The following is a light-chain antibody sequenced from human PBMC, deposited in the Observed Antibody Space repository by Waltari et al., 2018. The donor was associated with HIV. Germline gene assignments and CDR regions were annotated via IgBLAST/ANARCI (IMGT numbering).Light chain of an antibody. J-gene: IGLJ3*02. CDR3: SSYTTTTSYVL. CDR1: TTDIGSFHR. Sequence: QSALTQPPSVSASPGQSVTISCTGTTTDIGSFHRFSWYQQPPGTAPKLLIYDVSTRPSGVPDRFSGSKSGNTASLSIAGLQAEDEADYFCSSYTTTTSYVLFGGGTKLTVL. V-gene: IGLV2-18*02. CDR2: DVS.